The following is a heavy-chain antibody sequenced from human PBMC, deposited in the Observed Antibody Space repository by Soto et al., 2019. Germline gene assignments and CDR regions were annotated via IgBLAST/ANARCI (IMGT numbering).Heavy chain of an antibody. CDR3: ARGNSGAFDI. J-gene: IGHJ3*02. V-gene: IGHV1-3*01. CDR1: GYTLTTYS. CDR2: MNPLNGDT. Sequence: QVQLVQSGAEVKKPGASVKVSCKASGYTLTTYSMHWVRQAPGQRLEWMGWMNPLNGDTKYSQRFQRRLTIIRDTSASTAYMELSSLRSEDTAIYYCARGNSGAFDIWGQGTMVTVSS. D-gene: IGHD6-19*01.